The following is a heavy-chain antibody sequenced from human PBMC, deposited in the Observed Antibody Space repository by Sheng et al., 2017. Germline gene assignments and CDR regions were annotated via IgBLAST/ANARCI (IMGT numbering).Heavy chain of an antibody. CDR2: IIPIFGTA. CDR1: RHLQQLC. J-gene: IGHJ5*02. D-gene: IGHD3-10*01. V-gene: IGHV1-69*01. CDR3: ARDRDYGNFNWFDP. Sequence: QVQLVQSGAEVKKPWVLGEVLLQGFWRHLQQLCYQLGATGPLDKGLSGWEGIIPIFGTANYAQKFQGRVTITADESTSTAYMELSSLRSEDTAVYYCARDRDYGNFNWFDPWGQGTLVTVSS.